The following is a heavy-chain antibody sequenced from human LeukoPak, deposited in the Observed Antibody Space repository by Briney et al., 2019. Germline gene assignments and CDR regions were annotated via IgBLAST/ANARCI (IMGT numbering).Heavy chain of an antibody. J-gene: IGHJ2*01. Sequence: SETLSLTCAVYGGSFSGFFWTWIRQPPGKGLEWIGEINHSGSTNYNPSLKSRVTISVDTSKNQFSLNLSSVTVADTAVYYCARHQGVVDLWGRGSLVTVSS. CDR2: INHSGST. CDR1: GGSFSGFF. V-gene: IGHV4-34*01. D-gene: IGHD3-3*01. CDR3: ARHQGVVDL.